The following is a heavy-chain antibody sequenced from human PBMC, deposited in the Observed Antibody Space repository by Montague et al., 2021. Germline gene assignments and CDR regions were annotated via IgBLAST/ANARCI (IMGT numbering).Heavy chain of an antibody. CDR1: GFTFSSYW. V-gene: IGHV3-7*05. CDR3: SRAWVRSGFAS. J-gene: IGHJ4*02. D-gene: IGHD4-17*01. Sequence: SLRLSCAASGFTFSSYWMIWVRQAPGKGLEWVASIKKDGTEKYYGDSVMGRFTISRDNAKTSLYLQMNALRAEDTAVYFCSRAWVRSGFASWGQGTLVTVSS. CDR2: IKKDGTEK.